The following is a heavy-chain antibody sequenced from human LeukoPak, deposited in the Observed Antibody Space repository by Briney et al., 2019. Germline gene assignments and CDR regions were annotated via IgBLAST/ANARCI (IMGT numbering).Heavy chain of an antibody. CDR1: GFTFNSYD. Sequence: GGSLRLSCAASGFTFNSYDMHWIRQAPGKGLEWVALIWYDGSNKYYPDSVKGRFTISRDNAKNSLYLQMNSLRADDTAVYYCAGIGVAGQFDYWGQGTLVTVSS. CDR3: AGIGVAGQFDY. CDR2: IWYDGSNK. D-gene: IGHD6-19*01. J-gene: IGHJ4*02. V-gene: IGHV3-33*03.